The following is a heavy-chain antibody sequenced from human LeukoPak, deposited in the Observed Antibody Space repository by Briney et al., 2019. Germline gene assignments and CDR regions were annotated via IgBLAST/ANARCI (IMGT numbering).Heavy chain of an antibody. Sequence: GGSLRLSCAASGFTFSSYGMHWVRQAPGKGLEWAAVIWYDGSNKYYADSVKGRFTISRDNSKNTLYLQMNSLRAEDTAVYYCARDGYTYYYDSRRGYYFDYWGQGTLVTVSS. V-gene: IGHV3-33*01. CDR1: GFTFSSYG. D-gene: IGHD3-22*01. J-gene: IGHJ4*02. CDR3: ARDGYTYYYDSRRGYYFDY. CDR2: IWYDGSNK.